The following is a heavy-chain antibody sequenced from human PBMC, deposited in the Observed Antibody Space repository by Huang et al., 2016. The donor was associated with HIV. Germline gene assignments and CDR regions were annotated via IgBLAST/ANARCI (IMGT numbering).Heavy chain of an antibody. D-gene: IGHD3-3*01. CDR3: ARIPTPSYYDPWSISSVDEDFFYFNMDL. Sequence: QVRLEQWGEGVVKPSETLSLTCAVYGASFRNYYWTWVRQSPVKGLQWIGETKAGGPATETPMLESRLTLATDIVRKQVSLGRRARTAADAAVDYCARIPTPSYYDPWSISSVDEDFFYFNMDLWGRGTSVTVSS. J-gene: IGHJ6*02. CDR1: GASFRNYY. V-gene: IGHV4-34*02. CDR2: TKAGGPA.